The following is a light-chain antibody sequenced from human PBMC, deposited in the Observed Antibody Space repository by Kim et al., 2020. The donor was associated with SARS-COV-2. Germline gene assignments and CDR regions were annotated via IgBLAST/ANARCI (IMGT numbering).Light chain of an antibody. V-gene: IGLV1-47*01. CDR1: SSNIGSNY. CDR2: RNN. Sequence: ELTQPPSASGTPGQRVTISCFGSSSNIGSNYVYWYQQLPGTAPKLLIYRNNQRPSGVPDRFSGSKSGTSASLAISGLRSEVEADYYCAAWDDSLSGWVFGGGTQLTVL. CDR3: AAWDDSLSGWV. J-gene: IGLJ3*02.